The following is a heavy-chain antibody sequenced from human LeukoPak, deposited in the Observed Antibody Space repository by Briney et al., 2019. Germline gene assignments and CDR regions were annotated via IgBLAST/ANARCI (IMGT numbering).Heavy chain of an antibody. CDR2: ISFDGNDK. Sequence: GSSLRLSCAASGFTFNRYGMHWVRQAPGKGLEWAAYISFDGNDKYYADSVKGRFTISGDKSNNILFLQMKTLRVEDTAVYYCAKDLEYYGSGDPFDMWGQGTMVTVSS. V-gene: IGHV3-33*03. D-gene: IGHD3-10*01. CDR1: GFTFNRYG. J-gene: IGHJ3*02. CDR3: AKDLEYYGSGDPFDM.